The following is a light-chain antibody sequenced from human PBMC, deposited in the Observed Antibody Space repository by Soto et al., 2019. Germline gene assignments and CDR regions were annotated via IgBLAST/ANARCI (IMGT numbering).Light chain of an antibody. CDR2: EVT. V-gene: IGLV2-8*01. Sequence: QSVLTQPPSASGSPGQSVAISCTGTSSDVGGYNYVSWYQQHPGKAPKLMIYEVTHRPSGVSDRFSASKSGNTASLTISGLQAEDEDDYYCNSFRVSHLYVFGTGTKSPS. CDR3: NSFRVSHLYV. J-gene: IGLJ1*01. CDR1: SSDVGGYNY.